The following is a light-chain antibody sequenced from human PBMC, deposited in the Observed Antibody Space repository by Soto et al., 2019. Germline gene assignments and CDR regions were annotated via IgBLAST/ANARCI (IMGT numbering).Light chain of an antibody. CDR2: GNS. CDR1: SSNIGAGYD. V-gene: IGLV1-40*01. J-gene: IGLJ2*01. Sequence: QSVLTQPPSVSGAPGQRVTISCTGSSSNIGAGYDVHWYQQLPGTAPKPLIYGNSNRPSGVPDRFSGSKSGTSATLAITGLQAEHEADYYCQSYDSSLRVSVFGGGTKLTVL. CDR3: QSYDSSLRVSV.